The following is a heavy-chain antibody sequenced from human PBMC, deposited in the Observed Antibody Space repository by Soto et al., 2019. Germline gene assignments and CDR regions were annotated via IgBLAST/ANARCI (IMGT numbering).Heavy chain of an antibody. CDR2: TYYRSKWYN. J-gene: IGHJ6*02. V-gene: IGHV6-1*01. CDR3: ARDHSIAAAGSYGMDV. Sequence: SQTLSLTCAISGDSVSSNSAAWNWIRQSPSRGLEWLGRTYYRSKWYNDHAVSVKSRITINPDTSKNQFSLQLNSVTPEDTAVYYCARDHSIAAAGSYGMDVWGQGTTVTVSS. CDR1: GDSVSSNSAA. D-gene: IGHD6-13*01.